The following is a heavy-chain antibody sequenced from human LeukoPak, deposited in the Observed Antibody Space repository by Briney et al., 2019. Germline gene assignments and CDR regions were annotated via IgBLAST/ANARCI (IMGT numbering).Heavy chain of an antibody. CDR2: IIPILGIA. D-gene: IGHD2-15*01. J-gene: IGHJ3*02. CDR3: ARDGGSSGAFDI. V-gene: IGHV1-69*04. Sequence: SVKVSCKASGGTFSSYAISWVRQAPGQGLEWMGRIIPILGIANYAQKFQGRVTITADKSTSTAYMELSSLRSEDTAVYYCARDGGSSGAFDIWGQGTMVTVSS. CDR1: GGTFSSYA.